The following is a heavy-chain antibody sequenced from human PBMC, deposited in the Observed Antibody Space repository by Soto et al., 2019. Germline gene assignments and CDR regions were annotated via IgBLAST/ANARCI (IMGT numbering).Heavy chain of an antibody. CDR2: MNTDGATS. V-gene: IGHV3-74*03. J-gene: IGHJ3*02. CDR3: AREAGYCSRTSCYRRAFDT. CDR1: GFTFSGHW. D-gene: IGHD2-2*01. Sequence: EVQLVESGGDLVQPGGSLRLSCAASGFTFSGHWMPWVRQVPGKGLAWVSRMNTDGATSTYADSVKGRFTISRDNAKNTLYLQRSALRAEDTALYYCAREAGYCSRTSCYRRAFDTWGQGTTVTVSS.